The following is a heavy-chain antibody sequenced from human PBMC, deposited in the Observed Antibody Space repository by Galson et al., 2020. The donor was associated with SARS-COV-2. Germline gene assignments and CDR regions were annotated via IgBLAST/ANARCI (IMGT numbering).Heavy chain of an antibody. CDR2: IYPGDSDA. V-gene: IGHV5-51*01. Sequence: GESLKISCKGSGYSFTDYWIGWVRQVPGKGLEWMGIIYPGDSDARYSPSFQGHITISVDKSITTAYLQWSSLKASDTAMYYCARAPDGMDVWGQGTTITVSS. J-gene: IGHJ6*02. CDR3: ARAPDGMDV. CDR1: GYSFTDYW.